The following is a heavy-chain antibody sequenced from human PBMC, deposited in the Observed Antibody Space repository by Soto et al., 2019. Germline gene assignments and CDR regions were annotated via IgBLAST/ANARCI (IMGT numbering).Heavy chain of an antibody. V-gene: IGHV4-4*07. J-gene: IGHJ3*02. CDR1: GGSISSYY. D-gene: IGHD1-1*01. CDR2: IYTSGST. CDR3: AREQLEQKGPTIDAFDI. Sequence: SETLSLTCTVSGGSISSYYWSWIRQPAGKGLEWIGRIYTSGSTNYNPSLKSRVTMSVDTSKNQFSLKLSSVTAADTAVYYCAREQLEQKGPTIDAFDIWGQGTMVTVSS.